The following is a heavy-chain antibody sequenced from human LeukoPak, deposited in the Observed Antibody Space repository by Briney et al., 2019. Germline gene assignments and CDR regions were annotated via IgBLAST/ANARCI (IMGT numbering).Heavy chain of an antibody. D-gene: IGHD4-11*01. CDR1: GYTFTSYG. CDR3: ARGGMTTVTASWFDP. CDR2: ISAYNGNT. Sequence: ASVKVSCKASGYTFTSYGISWVRQAPGQGLEWMGWISAYNGNTNYAQKLQGRVTMTTDTSTSTAYMELRSLRSDDTAVYYCARGGMTTVTASWFDPWGQGTLVTVSS. V-gene: IGHV1-18*01. J-gene: IGHJ5*02.